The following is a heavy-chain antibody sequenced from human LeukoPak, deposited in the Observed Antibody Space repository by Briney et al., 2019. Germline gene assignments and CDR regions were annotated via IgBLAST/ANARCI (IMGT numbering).Heavy chain of an antibody. V-gene: IGHV4-59*08. D-gene: IGHD6-13*01. J-gene: IGHJ4*02. Sequence: PSETLSLTCTVSGGSISSYYWSWIRQTPGKGLEWVGHIYCSRSTNYNPSLKSRVTISVDTSKNQFSLKLSSVTAADTAVYYCARRSSSWLNEYYFDYWGQGTLVTVSS. CDR1: GGSISSYY. CDR3: ARRSSSWLNEYYFDY. CDR2: IYCSRST.